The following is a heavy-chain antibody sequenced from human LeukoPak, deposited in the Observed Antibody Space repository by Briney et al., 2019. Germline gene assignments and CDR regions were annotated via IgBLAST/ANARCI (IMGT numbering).Heavy chain of an antibody. CDR1: GFTFSSYS. CDR2: ISSSSSYI. CDR3: ARDYRPYYDILTGYGADPAFDI. Sequence: PGGSLSLSCAASGFTFSSYSMNWVRQAPGKGLEWVSSISSSSSYIYYADSVKGRFTISRDNAKNSLYLQMNSLRAEDTAVYYCARDYRPYYDILTGYGADPAFDIWGQGTMVTVSS. D-gene: IGHD3-9*01. V-gene: IGHV3-21*01. J-gene: IGHJ3*02.